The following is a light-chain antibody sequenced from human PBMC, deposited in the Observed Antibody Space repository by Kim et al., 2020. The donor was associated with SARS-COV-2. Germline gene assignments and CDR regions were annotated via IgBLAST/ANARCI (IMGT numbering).Light chain of an antibody. Sequence: SPGERAPPSCRASQSVSSSYLAWYQQKPGQAPRLLIYGASSRATGMSDRFSGSGSGTDFTLTISRLEPEDFAVYYCQQYGSSPWTFGQGTKVDIK. J-gene: IGKJ1*01. CDR1: QSVSSSY. CDR2: GAS. V-gene: IGKV3-20*01. CDR3: QQYGSSPWT.